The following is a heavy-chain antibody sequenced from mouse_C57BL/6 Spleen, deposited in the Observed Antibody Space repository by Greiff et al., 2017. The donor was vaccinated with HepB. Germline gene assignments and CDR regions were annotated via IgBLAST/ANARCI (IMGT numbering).Heavy chain of an antibody. CDR2: ISDGGSYT. Sequence: EVKLVESGGGLVKPGGSLKLSCAASGFTFSSYAMSWVRQTPEKRLEWVATISDGGSYTYYPDNVKGRFTISRDNAKNNLYLQMSHLKSEDTAMYYCARESITTVVAPYWYFDVWGTGTTVTVSS. J-gene: IGHJ1*03. CDR3: ARESITTVVAPYWYFDV. CDR1: GFTFSSYA. D-gene: IGHD1-1*01. V-gene: IGHV5-4*01.